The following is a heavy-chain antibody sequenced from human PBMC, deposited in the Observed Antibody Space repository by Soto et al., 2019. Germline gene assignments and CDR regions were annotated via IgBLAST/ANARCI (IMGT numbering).Heavy chain of an antibody. J-gene: IGHJ6*02. CDR1: GFNFGSYG. Sequence: EVQLLESGGGLVQPGGSLRLSCSASGFNFGSYGMSWVRQAPGKGLEWVSTVTASGGRAYYADSVKGRFTISRDNSKNTLYLQMSSLGVEDTALYYCAVHLGQNYYTMDVWGLGTTVTVAS. D-gene: IGHD3-3*01. CDR3: AVHLGQNYYTMDV. CDR2: VTASGGRA. V-gene: IGHV3-23*01.